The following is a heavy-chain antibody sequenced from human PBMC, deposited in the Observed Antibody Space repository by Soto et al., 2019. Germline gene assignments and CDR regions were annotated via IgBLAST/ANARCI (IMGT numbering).Heavy chain of an antibody. D-gene: IGHD2-8*01. CDR1: GGSISSGGYY. V-gene: IGHV4-31*03. CDR2: IYYSGST. J-gene: IGHJ4*02. CDR3: ARVVGKQATNGVSEYFDY. Sequence: QVQLQESGPGLVKPSQTLSLTCTVSGGSISSGGYYWSWIRQHPGNGLEWIGYIYYSGSTYYNPSLKSRVTISVDTSKNQFSLKLSSVTAADTAVYYCARVVGKQATNGVSEYFDYWGQGTLVTVSS.